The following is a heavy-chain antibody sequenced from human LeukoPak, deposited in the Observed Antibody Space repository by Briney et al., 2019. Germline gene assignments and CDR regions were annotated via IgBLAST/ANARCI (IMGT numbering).Heavy chain of an antibody. V-gene: IGHV3-21*01. CDR3: ARDPSGYDILTGYYGDAFDI. D-gene: IGHD3-9*01. J-gene: IGHJ3*02. CDR2: ISSISSYI. CDR1: GFTFSSDS. Sequence: GWSLRLSCAASGFTFSSDSMNWVRHAPGKGLEWVSSISSISSYIYYADSVKGRFTISRDNAKNSLYLQMNSLRAEDTAVYYCARDPSGYDILTGYYGDAFDIWGQGTMVTVSS.